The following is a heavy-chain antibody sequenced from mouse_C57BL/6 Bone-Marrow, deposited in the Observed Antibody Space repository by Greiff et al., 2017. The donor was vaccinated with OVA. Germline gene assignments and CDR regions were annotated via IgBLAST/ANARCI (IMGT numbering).Heavy chain of an antibody. D-gene: IGHD2-4*01. J-gene: IGHJ2*01. Sequence: EVMLVESGEGLVKPGGSLKLSCAASGFTFSSYAMPWVRQTPEKRLEWVAYISRGGDYIYYADTVKGRFTISRDNARNTLYLQMSSLKSEDTAMYYCARETMITTKSYYLDYWGQGTTLTVSS. CDR1: GFTFSSYA. V-gene: IGHV5S21*01. CDR3: ARETMITTKSYYLDY. CDR2: ISRGGDYI.